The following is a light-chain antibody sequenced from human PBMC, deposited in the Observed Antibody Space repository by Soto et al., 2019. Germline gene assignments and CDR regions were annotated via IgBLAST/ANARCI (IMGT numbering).Light chain of an antibody. J-gene: IGKJ5*01. CDR3: QQYGTSPPVT. CDR2: GAS. CDR1: QSVSSSY. V-gene: IGKV3-20*01. Sequence: ESVLTQSPGTLSLSPGEIATPSCRAIQSVSSSYLAWYQQKPGQAPRLLIYGASSRASGIPDRSSGRGSGTDHTLAITRPEPEDCAGYYCQQYGTSPPVTFGPGTRLEIK.